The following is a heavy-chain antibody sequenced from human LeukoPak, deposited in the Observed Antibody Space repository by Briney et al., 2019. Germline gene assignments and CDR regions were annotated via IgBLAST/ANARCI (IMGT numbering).Heavy chain of an antibody. CDR1: GFTFSSYA. CDR2: ISGSGGST. V-gene: IGHV3-23*01. CDR3: AKSGPYCGSTTCNYFDY. Sequence: GGSLRLSCAASGFTFSSYAMSWVRQAPGKGLEWVSAISGSGGSTYYADSVKGRFTISRDNSKNALFLQVNSLRAEDTAVYYCAKSGPYCGSTTCNYFDYWGQGTLVTVSS. D-gene: IGHD2-2*01. J-gene: IGHJ4*02.